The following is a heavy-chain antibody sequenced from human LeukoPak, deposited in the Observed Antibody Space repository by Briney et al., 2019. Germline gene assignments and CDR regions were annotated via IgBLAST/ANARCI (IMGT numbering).Heavy chain of an antibody. Sequence: SETLSLTCAVYGGSFSGYYWSWIRQPPGKGLEWIGEINHSGSTNYNPSLKSRVTISVDTSKNQFSLKLSSVTAADTAVYYCARLFVGGFDYWGQGTLVTVSS. D-gene: IGHD2-15*01. CDR1: GGSFSGYY. V-gene: IGHV4-34*01. CDR3: ARLFVGGFDY. CDR2: INHSGST. J-gene: IGHJ4*02.